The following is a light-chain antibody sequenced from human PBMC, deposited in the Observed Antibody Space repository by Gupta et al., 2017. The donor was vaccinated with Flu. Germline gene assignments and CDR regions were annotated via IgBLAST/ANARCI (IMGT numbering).Light chain of an antibody. CDR3: QQSYSTPIT. J-gene: IGKJ4*01. V-gene: IGKV1-39*01. CDR2: TAS. Sequence: PSSLSASVGDRVTITCRASQSISNYLNWYQQKPGKAPKLLIYTASSLQIGVPSRFSGSGSGTDFTLTISRLQPEDFATYYCQQSYSTPITFGRRTKVEIK. CDR1: QSISNY.